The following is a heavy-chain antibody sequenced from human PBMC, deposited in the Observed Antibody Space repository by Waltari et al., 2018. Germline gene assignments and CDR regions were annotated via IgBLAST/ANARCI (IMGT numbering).Heavy chain of an antibody. D-gene: IGHD2-15*01. CDR2: IYYSGST. CDR1: GGSISSYY. CDR3: ARGQVVVAAMNVVFDAFDI. J-gene: IGHJ3*02. Sequence: QVQLQESGPGLVKPSETLSLTCTVSGGSISSYYWSWIRQPPGKGLEWIGYIYYSGSTNYNPSLKSRVTISVDTSKNQFSLKLSSLTAADTAVYYCARGQVVVAAMNVVFDAFDIWGQGTMVTVSS. V-gene: IGHV4-59*01.